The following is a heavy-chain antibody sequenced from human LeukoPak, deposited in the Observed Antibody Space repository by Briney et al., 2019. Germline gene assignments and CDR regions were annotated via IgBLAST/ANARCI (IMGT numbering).Heavy chain of an antibody. CDR2: INSDGSST. J-gene: IGHJ6*03. CDR1: GFTFSSYW. V-gene: IGHV3-74*01. Sequence: GGSLRLSCAASGFTFSSYWMHWVRQAPGKGLVWVSRINSDGSSTSYADSVKGRFTISRDNAKNTLYLQMNSLRAEDTAVYYCARDPKNPYYYYYMDVWSKGTTVTVSS. CDR3: ARDPKNPYYYYYMDV. D-gene: IGHD1-14*01.